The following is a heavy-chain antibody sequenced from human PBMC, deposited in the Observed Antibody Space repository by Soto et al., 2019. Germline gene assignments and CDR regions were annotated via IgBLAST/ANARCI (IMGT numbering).Heavy chain of an antibody. CDR3: ARVAWGYYDGSRKDAFDI. J-gene: IGHJ3*02. V-gene: IGHV1-18*01. D-gene: IGHD3-22*01. CDR2: IRGYNGNT. CDR1: GYTFTSYG. Sequence: QVQLVQSGAEVKKPGASVKVSCKASGYTFTSYGISWVLQAPGQGLEWMGWIRGYNGNTNYAQKLQGRVTMTTDTSTNTAYMELRSLRSDDTAVYYCARVAWGYYDGSRKDAFDIWGQGTMVTVSS.